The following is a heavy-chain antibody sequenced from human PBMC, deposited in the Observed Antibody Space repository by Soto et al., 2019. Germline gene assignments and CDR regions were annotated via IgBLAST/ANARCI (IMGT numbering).Heavy chain of an antibody. D-gene: IGHD6-6*01. V-gene: IGHV3-23*01. CDR3: AKKAPRGGQLGYFDS. CDR2: ISGSGGST. J-gene: IGHJ4*02. CDR1: AFTFSSYS. Sequence: GGSLRLSCAASAFTFSSYSMNWVRHAPGKTLERVSAISGSGGSTFYADSLKGRITISRDTGKTTRYMQIKSLKAEATAAYVSAKKAPRGGQLGYFDSCGRVPLGAVCS.